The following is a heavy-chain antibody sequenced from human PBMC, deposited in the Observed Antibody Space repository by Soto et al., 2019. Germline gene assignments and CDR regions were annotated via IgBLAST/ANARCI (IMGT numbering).Heavy chain of an antibody. CDR3: AKHSGTSWFDP. CDR2: ISGSGGNT. V-gene: IGHV3-23*01. CDR1: GFTFSSYT. D-gene: IGHD6-19*01. Sequence: EVQLLESGGGLVQPGGSLRLSCAASGFTFSSYTMNWVRQAPGKGLEWVSTISGSGGNTYYTDSVKGRFSISRDNSKNPLYLPINSLRGEDAAVYYCAKHSGTSWFDPWGRGTLVIVSS. J-gene: IGHJ5*02.